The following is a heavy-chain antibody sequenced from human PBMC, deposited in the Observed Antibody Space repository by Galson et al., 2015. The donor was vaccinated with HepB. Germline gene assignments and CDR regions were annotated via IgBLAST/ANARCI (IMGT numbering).Heavy chain of an antibody. V-gene: IGHV3-15*01. CDR3: TTDYGDFLDAFDI. CDR1: GFTFSNAW. D-gene: IGHD4-17*01. J-gene: IGHJ3*02. CDR2: IKSKTDGGTT. Sequence: SLRLSCAASGFTFSNAWMSWVRQAPGKGLEWVGRIKSKTDGGTTDYAAPVKGRFTISRDDSKNTLYLQMNSLKTEDTAVYYCTTDYGDFLDAFDIWGQGTMVTVSS.